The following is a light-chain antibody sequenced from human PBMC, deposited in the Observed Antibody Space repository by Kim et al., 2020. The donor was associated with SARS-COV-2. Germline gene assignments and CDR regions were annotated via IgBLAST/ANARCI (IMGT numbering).Light chain of an antibody. J-gene: IGLJ3*02. CDR1: SLRSYY. Sequence: SSELTQDPAVSVALGQTVRITCQGDSLRSYYASWYQQKPGQAPVLVIYGKNNRPSGIPDRLSCSSSGNTASLTITGAQAEDEADYYFNSLDSSRNHWVFC. CDR2: GKN. V-gene: IGLV3-19*01. CDR3: NSLDSSRNHWV.